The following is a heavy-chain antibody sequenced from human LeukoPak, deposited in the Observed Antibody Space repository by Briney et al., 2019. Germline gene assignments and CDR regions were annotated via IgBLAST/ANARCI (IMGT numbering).Heavy chain of an antibody. V-gene: IGHV3-21*01. CDR3: ARAHYYDSSGRYYFDY. J-gene: IGHJ4*02. D-gene: IGHD3-22*01. Sequence: GGSLRLSCAASGFTFSSYSMNWVRQAPGKGLEWVSSISSSSSYIYYADSVKGRFTISRDNAKNSLYLQMNSLRAEDTAVYYCARAHYYDSSGRYYFDYWGQGTLVTVSS. CDR2: ISSSSSYI. CDR1: GFTFSSYS.